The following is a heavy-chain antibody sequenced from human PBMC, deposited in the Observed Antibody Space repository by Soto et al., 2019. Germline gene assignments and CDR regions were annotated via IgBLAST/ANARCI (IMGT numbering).Heavy chain of an antibody. V-gene: IGHV3-33*01. CDR3: AREHFSGSYYDY. Sequence: QPGGSLRLSCAASGFTFSSYGMHWVRQAPGKGLEWVAVIWYDGSNKYYADSVKGRFTISRDNSKNTLYLQMNSLRAEDTAVYYCAREHFSGSYYDYWGQGTLVTVSS. CDR2: IWYDGSNK. CDR1: GFTFSSYG. J-gene: IGHJ4*02. D-gene: IGHD1-26*01.